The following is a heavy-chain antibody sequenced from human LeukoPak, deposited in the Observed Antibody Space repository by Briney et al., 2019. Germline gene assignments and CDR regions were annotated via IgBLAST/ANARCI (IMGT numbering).Heavy chain of an antibody. D-gene: IGHD3-10*01. CDR2: IYYSGST. J-gene: IGHJ5*02. CDR3: ARRRWDLLWFGELASWFDP. Sequence: SETLSLTCTVSGGSISSYYWSWIRQPPGKGLEWIGYIYYSGSTNYNPSLKSRVTISVDTSKNQFSLKLSSVTAADTAVYYCARRRWDLLWFGELASWFDPWGQGALVTVSS. CDR1: GGSISSYY. V-gene: IGHV4-59*08.